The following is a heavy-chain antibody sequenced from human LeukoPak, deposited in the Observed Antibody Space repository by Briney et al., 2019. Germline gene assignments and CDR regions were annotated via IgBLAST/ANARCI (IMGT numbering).Heavy chain of an antibody. CDR3: ARWAGRCGGDCQSEDP. CDR1: GFTFSTSW. J-gene: IGHJ5*02. D-gene: IGHD2-21*02. V-gene: IGHV3-7*01. CDR2: IDQDGSET. Sequence: GGSLRLSCVGSGFTFSTSWMHWVRQAPGKGPEYVAYIDQDGSETNYVDSVKGRFTISRDNTRNSLFLQMYSLRDEDTAIYYCARWAGRCGGDCQSEDPWGLGTLVIVSS.